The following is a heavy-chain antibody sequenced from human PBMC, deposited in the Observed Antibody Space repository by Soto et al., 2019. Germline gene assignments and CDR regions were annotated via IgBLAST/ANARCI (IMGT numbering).Heavy chain of an antibody. CDR3: ARGAGTAKGRACYYYGMDV. J-gene: IGHJ6*02. Sequence: EVQLVESGGGLVKPGGSLRLSCAASGFTFSSYSMNWVRQAPGKGLEWVSSISSSSSYIYYADSVKGRFTISRDNAKNSLYLQMNSLRAEDTAVYYCARGAGTAKGRACYYYGMDVWGQGTTVTVSS. CDR1: GFTFSSYS. D-gene: IGHD1-1*01. V-gene: IGHV3-21*01. CDR2: ISSSSSYI.